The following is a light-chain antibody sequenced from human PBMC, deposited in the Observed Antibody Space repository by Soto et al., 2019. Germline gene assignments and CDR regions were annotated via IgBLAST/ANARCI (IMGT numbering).Light chain of an antibody. V-gene: IGKV3D-15*01. CDR2: GAS. Sequence: EIVLTQSPGPLSLSPGGRSSLSCRASQNIDSNLVWYQQKPGQAPRLLICGASSRATGIPDRFSGSGSGTDFTLTITSLQSEDFAVYWCQQYNNWPLTFGPGTRLEIK. CDR1: QNIDSN. CDR3: QQYNNWPLT. J-gene: IGKJ5*01.